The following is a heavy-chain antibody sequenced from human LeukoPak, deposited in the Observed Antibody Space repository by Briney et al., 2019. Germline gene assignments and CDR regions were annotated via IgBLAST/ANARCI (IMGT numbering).Heavy chain of an antibody. V-gene: IGHV4-61*02. CDR2: IYTSGST. D-gene: IGHD2/OR15-2a*01. CDR1: GDSIRSNNYY. J-gene: IGHJ4*02. Sequence: SQTLSLTCSVSGDSIRSNNYYWTWVRQPAGKGLEWIGRIYTSGSTLYSPSLQSRVTISIDQSKNRFSLRLTSVTAADTAVYYCASGNTLKGVDYWGQGTLVSVSS. CDR3: ASGNTLKGVDY.